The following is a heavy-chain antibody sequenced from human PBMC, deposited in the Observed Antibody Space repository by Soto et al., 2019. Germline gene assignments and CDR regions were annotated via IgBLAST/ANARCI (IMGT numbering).Heavy chain of an antibody. J-gene: IGHJ4*01. Sequence: GGSMRLSCTASGFTFSSYAMSWVRQAPGKELEWVSTISGNSGKTNYAESVKGRFSISRDNSKNTVHLQLDSLRAEDTAVYFCAKLGFVLMELYYFHQWGHGTLVTVSS. CDR1: GFTFSSYA. V-gene: IGHV3-23*01. CDR3: AKLGFVLMELYYFHQ. D-gene: IGHD2-8*01. CDR2: ISGNSGKT.